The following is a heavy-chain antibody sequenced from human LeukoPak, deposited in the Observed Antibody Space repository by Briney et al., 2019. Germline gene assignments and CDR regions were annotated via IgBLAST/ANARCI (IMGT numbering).Heavy chain of an antibody. J-gene: IGHJ6*03. CDR1: GDSISSGSYY. CDR3: ASRHSKQQPYYYYMDI. Sequence: SQTLSLTCTVSGDSISSGSYYWSWIRQPAGKGLEWIGRIYSNGAAKFNPSLKSRVTISLDTSKNQFSLKLSSATAADTAVYYCASRHSKQQPYYYYMDIWGKGTTVTVSS. D-gene: IGHD6-13*01. CDR2: IYSNGAA. V-gene: IGHV4-61*02.